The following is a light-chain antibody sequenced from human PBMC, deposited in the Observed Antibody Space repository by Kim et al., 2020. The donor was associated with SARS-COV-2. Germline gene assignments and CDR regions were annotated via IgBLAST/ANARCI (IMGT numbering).Light chain of an antibody. CDR1: SSDVGGYNY. CDR3: SSYTSNTTR. J-gene: IGLJ2*01. V-gene: IGLV2-14*03. CDR2: NVS. Sequence: PGQSITISCTGTSSDVGGYNYVSWYQQHPGKAPKLMIYNVSNRPSGVSNRFSGSKSGNTASLTISGLQAEDEADYYCSSYTSNTTRFGGGTQLTVL.